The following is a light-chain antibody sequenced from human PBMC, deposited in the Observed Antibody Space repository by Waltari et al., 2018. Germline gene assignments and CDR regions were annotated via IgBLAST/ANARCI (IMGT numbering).Light chain of an antibody. CDR1: ESVRTN. Sequence: EVVMTQSPGTLSVSPGERVTLSCWASESVRTNLAWLQQKPGQPPRLLIYGASMRATCIPARFRGGGSGTDFTLTISSLQSEDFAVYFCQQYNAWPRTFGQGTELEI. J-gene: IGKJ2*01. CDR3: QQYNAWPRT. V-gene: IGKV3-15*01. CDR2: GAS.